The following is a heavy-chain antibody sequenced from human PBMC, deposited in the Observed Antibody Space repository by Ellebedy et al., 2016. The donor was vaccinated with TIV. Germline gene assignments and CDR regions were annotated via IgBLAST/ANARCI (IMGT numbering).Heavy chain of an antibody. Sequence: ASVKVSXKASRYTFTGYYMHWVRQAPGQGLEWMGWINPNSGGTNYAQKFQGRVTMTRDTSISTAYMELSRLRSDDTAVYYCARGGPIVVPTYYMDVWGKGTTVTVSS. CDR1: RYTFTGYY. D-gene: IGHD2-2*01. CDR2: INPNSGGT. J-gene: IGHJ6*03. CDR3: ARGGPIVVPTYYMDV. V-gene: IGHV1-2*02.